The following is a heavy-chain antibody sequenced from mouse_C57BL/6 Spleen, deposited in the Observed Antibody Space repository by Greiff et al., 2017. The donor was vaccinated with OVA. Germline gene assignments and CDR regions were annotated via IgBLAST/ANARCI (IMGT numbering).Heavy chain of an antibody. CDR2: FYPGSGSI. CDR3: ARHEDLRYGYGYAMDY. J-gene: IGHJ4*01. D-gene: IGHD2-2*01. Sequence: VQLQESGAELVKPGASVKLSCKASGYTFTEYTIHWVKQRSGQGLEWIGWFYPGSGSIKYNEKFKDKATLTADDSSSTVYMELSRLTSEDSAVYFCARHEDLRYGYGYAMDYWGQGTSVTVSS. V-gene: IGHV1-62-2*01. CDR1: GYTFTEYT.